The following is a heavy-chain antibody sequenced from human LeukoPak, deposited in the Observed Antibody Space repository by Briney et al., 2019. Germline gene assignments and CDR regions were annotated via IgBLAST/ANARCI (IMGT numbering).Heavy chain of an antibody. CDR3: ARYIPARPGFDY. V-gene: IGHV4-4*07. CDR1: GGSISGYY. J-gene: IGHJ4*02. CDR2: IYTSGST. Sequence: SETLSLTCTVSGGSISGYYWSWIRQPAGKGLEWIGRIYTSGSTNYNPSLKSRVTMSVDTSKNQFSLKLSSVTVADTAVYYCARYIPARPGFDYWAREPWSPSPQ. D-gene: IGHD6-6*01.